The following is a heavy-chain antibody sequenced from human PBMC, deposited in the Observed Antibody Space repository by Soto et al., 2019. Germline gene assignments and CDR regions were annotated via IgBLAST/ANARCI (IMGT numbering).Heavy chain of an antibody. J-gene: IGHJ4*02. CDR3: VNGDYY. CDR1: GFTFSNHV. Sequence: EEQLVESGGGLVQPGGSLRLSCAASGFTFSNHVMNWVRQAPGRGLEWVSSINRDSNTFYADSVKGRFTISRDNAKDSLXLQMNSLRADDTAVYYCVNGDYYVGQGTLVTVSS. D-gene: IGHD4-17*01. CDR2: INRDSNT. V-gene: IGHV3-48*01.